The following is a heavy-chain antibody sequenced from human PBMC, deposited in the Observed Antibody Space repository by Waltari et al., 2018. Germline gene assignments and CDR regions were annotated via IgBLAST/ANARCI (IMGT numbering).Heavy chain of an antibody. CDR2: ISWNSGSI. Sequence: EVQLVESGGGLVQPGRSLRLSCAASGFTFDDYAMHWVRQAPGKGLEWVSGISWNSGSIGYADSVKGRFTISRDNAKNSLYLQMNSLRAEDTAVYYCARDRNYGDYAGAFDIWGQGTMVTVSS. CDR3: ARDRNYGDYAGAFDI. V-gene: IGHV3-9*01. D-gene: IGHD4-17*01. J-gene: IGHJ3*02. CDR1: GFTFDDYA.